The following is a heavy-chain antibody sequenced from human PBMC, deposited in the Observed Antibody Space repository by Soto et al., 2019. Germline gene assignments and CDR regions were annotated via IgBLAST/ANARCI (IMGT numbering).Heavy chain of an antibody. CDR1: GFTFSSYW. CDR3: ARDRGRPDLRDTHYYDSSDLGYGMDV. D-gene: IGHD3-22*01. J-gene: IGHJ6*02. V-gene: IGHV3-7*01. CDR2: INQDGSEK. Sequence: EVRLVESGGGLVQPGGSLTLSCAASGFTFSSYWMTWVRQAPGKGLEWVANINQDGSEKYYMDSMKGRFTISRDNAKNSLLLQLNSLRAEDTAVYYCARDRGRPDLRDTHYYDSSDLGYGMDVWGQGTTVTVSS.